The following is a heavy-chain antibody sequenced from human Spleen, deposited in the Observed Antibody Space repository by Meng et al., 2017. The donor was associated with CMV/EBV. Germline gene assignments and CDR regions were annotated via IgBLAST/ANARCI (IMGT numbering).Heavy chain of an antibody. CDR3: ARGGSSGYYLYGGAFDI. V-gene: IGHV3-21*01. J-gene: IGHJ3*02. CDR2: ISSSSSYI. D-gene: IGHD3-22*01. Sequence: GESLKISCAASRFTFSDYYMNWVRQAPGKGLEWVSSISSSSSYIYYADSVKGRFTISRDNAKNSLYLQMNSLRAEDTAVYYCARGGSSGYYLYGGAFDIWGQGTMVTVSS. CDR1: RFTFSDYY.